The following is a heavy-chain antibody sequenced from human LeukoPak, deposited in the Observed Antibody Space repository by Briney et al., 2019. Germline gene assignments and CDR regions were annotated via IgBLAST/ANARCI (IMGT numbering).Heavy chain of an antibody. CDR2: INPNSGGT. D-gene: IGHD7-27*01. V-gene: IGHV1-2*02. Sequence: ASVKVSCKASGYTFTGYYMHWVRQAPGQGLEWMGWINPNSGGTNYAQKFQGRVTMTRDTSVSTAYMELSRLRSDDTAVYYCARGGAKNWDYYYHMDVWGKGTTVTVSS. J-gene: IGHJ6*03. CDR1: GYTFTGYY. CDR3: ARGGAKNWDYYYHMDV.